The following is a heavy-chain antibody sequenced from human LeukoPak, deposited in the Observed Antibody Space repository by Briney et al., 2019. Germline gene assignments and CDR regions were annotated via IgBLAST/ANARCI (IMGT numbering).Heavy chain of an antibody. J-gene: IGHJ3*02. CDR1: GYTFTNYA. V-gene: IGHV7-4-1*02. Sequence: ASVKVSCKASGYTFTNYAMNWVRQAPGQGLEWMGWINTNTGNPRSAQGFTGRFVFSLDTSVSTAYLQISSLKAEDTAVYYCARGAATTVPDAFDIWGQGTMVTVSS. D-gene: IGHD4-17*01. CDR3: ARGAATTVPDAFDI. CDR2: INTNTGNP.